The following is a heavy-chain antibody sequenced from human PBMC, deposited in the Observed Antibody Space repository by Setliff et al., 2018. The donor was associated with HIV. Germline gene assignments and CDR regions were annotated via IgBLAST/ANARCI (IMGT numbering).Heavy chain of an antibody. D-gene: IGHD3-22*01. Sequence: SETLSFTCSVSGYFISNGYYWGWIRQPPGKGLEWVGTIYQNGNTYYSPSLESRVSVSMDMSRNQFSVKLNSATAADTAVYYCARQAWHYDRDGYFIDYWGQGKQVTVSS. CDR2: IYQNGNT. V-gene: IGHV4-38-2*02. CDR1: GYFISNGYY. J-gene: IGHJ4*02. CDR3: ARQAWHYDRDGYFIDY.